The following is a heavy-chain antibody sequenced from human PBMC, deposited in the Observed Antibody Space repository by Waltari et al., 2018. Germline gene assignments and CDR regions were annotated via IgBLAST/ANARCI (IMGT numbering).Heavy chain of an antibody. Sequence: QVQLQESGPGLVKPSETLSLTCTVSGGSISSHYWSWIRQPPGKGLDWIGYIYYSGSTNYNPSLKSRVTISVDTSKNQFSLKLSSVTAADTAVYYCARDEELSYFDYWGQGTLVTVSS. CDR2: IYYSGST. D-gene: IGHD1-7*01. J-gene: IGHJ4*02. CDR1: GGSISSHY. V-gene: IGHV4-59*11. CDR3: ARDEELSYFDY.